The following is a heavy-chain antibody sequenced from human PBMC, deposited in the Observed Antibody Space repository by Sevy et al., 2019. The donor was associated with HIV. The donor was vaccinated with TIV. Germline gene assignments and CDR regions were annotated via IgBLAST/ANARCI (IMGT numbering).Heavy chain of an antibody. CDR3: AREGCTRPHDY. CDR1: GFNFNIYS. CDR2: LSFGCGKI. Sequence: GGSLRLSCAVSGFNFNIYSMSWVRQAPGKGLGWVSTLSFGCGKINYADSVKGRFIISRDDSKNTLYLKMNGLRAEDTAVYFCAREGCTRPHDYWGQGTLVTVSS. V-gene: IGHV3-23*01. J-gene: IGHJ4*02. D-gene: IGHD2-8*01.